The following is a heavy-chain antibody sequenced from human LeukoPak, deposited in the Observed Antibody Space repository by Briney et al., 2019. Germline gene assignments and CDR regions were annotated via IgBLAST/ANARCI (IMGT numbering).Heavy chain of an antibody. CDR2: LSYSGTT. CDR3: ARHAGDILTGYYPFDY. J-gene: IGHJ4*02. D-gene: IGHD3-9*01. Sequence: SETLSLTCAVSGDSISGSYWSWIRQPPGKGLEWIGFLSYSGTTSYNPSLKSRLTISGDTSRNQFSLKLDSVTAADTAVYYCARHAGDILTGYYPFDYWGQGTLVTVSS. V-gene: IGHV4-59*08. CDR1: GDSISGSY.